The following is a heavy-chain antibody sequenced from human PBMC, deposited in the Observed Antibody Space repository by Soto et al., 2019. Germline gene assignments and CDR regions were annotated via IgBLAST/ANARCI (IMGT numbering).Heavy chain of an antibody. J-gene: IGHJ6*02. CDR3: ARHDAVPKLQNGMGE. CDR1: GGSITGNY. CDR2: IYVAVNT. D-gene: IGHD2-15*01. Sequence: PSETLSLTCTVSGGSITGNYWSWIRQPPVEGLEWIGYIYVAVNTLYAPPLKSRVTMSVDTTKDQFSLKLCSVTAADTAVYYCARHDAVPKLQNGMGEWGQGTTVTVSS. V-gene: IGHV4-59*08.